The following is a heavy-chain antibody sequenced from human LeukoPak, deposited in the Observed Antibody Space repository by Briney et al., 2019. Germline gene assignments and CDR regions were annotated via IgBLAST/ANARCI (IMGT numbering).Heavy chain of an antibody. D-gene: IGHD3-9*01. CDR1: GFTFDDYT. J-gene: IGHJ4*02. Sequence: GGSLRLSCAASGFTFDDYTMHWVRQPPGKGLEWVSLINWDGDITEYADSVKGRFTISRDNSKNSLFLQMNSLRTEDTALYYCAKGNILTGPPDSWGQGTLVTVSS. V-gene: IGHV3-43*01. CDR2: INWDGDIT. CDR3: AKGNILTGPPDS.